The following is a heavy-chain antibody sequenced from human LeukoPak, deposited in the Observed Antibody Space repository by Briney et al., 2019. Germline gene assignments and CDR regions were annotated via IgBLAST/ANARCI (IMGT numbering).Heavy chain of an antibody. V-gene: IGHV5-10-1*01. CDR2: VDPSDSYT. D-gene: IGHD3-22*01. CDR3: ARLDTIILRAFDI. CDR1: GYSFTSYW. J-gene: IGHJ3*02. Sequence: GESLKISCKGSGYSFTSYWFSWVRQMPGKGLEWMGRVDPSDSYTNYSPSFQGHVTISADKSISPAYLQWSSLKASDTAMYCCARLDTIILRAFDIWGQGTMVTVSS.